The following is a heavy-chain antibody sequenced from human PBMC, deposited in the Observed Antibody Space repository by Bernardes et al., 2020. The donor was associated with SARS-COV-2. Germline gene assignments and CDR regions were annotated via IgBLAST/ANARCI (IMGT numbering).Heavy chain of an antibody. CDR2: ISAYSGYT. J-gene: IGHJ4*01. CDR3: ARVGDGGNYFDY. Sequence: ASLKDSCKASGYTFTTYHITWVRQAPGQGLEWMGWISAYSGYTNYTQNLQGRVTMTTDTSTTTAYMELRSLRSDDTAVYYCARVGDGGNYFDYWGHGSLVTVSS. V-gene: IGHV1-18*01. CDR1: GYTFTTYH. D-gene: IGHD3-10*01.